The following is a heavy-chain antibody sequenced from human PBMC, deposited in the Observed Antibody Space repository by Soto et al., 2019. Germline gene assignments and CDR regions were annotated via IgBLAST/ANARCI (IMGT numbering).Heavy chain of an antibody. J-gene: IGHJ3*02. CDR2: IYYSGST. D-gene: IGHD6-19*01. CDR1: GGSVSSGSYY. V-gene: IGHV4-61*01. CDR3: ARDQDSSGWYDAFDI. Sequence: SETLSLTCTVSGGSVSSGSYYWGWIRQPPGKGLEWIGYIYYSGSTNYNPSLKSRVTISVDTSKNQFSLKLSSVTAADTAVYYCARDQDSSGWYDAFDIWGQGTMVTVS.